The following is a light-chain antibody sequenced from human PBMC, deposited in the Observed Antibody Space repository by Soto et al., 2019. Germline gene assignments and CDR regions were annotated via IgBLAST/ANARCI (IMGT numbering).Light chain of an antibody. J-gene: IGLJ1*01. CDR2: GVS. CDR3: SSYTSSSSNFV. Sequence: QSVLTQPASVSGSPGQSITISCTGSSSDVGGYNYVSWYQQHPGKAPQLMIYGVSNRPSGVSNRFSGSKSGNTASLTISGLQAEDEADYYCSSYTSSSSNFVFGSGTKVTVL. V-gene: IGLV2-14*01. CDR1: SSDVGGYNY.